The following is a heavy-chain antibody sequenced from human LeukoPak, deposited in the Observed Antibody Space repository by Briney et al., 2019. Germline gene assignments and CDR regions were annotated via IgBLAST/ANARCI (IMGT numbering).Heavy chain of an antibody. V-gene: IGHV4-59*01. CDR1: GGSISSYY. Sequence: PSETLSLTCTVSGGSISSYYWSWIRQPPGKGLEWIGYIYYSGSTNYNPSLKSRVTISVDTSKNQSSLKLSSVTAADTAVYYCARVGWELAGYYFDYWGQGTLVTVSS. D-gene: IGHD1-26*01. J-gene: IGHJ4*02. CDR3: ARVGWELAGYYFDY. CDR2: IYYSGST.